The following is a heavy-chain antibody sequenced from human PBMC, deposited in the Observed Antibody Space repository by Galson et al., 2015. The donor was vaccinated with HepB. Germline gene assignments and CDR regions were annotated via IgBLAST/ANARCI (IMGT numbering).Heavy chain of an antibody. J-gene: IGHJ6*03. CDR1: GFTFSSYW. CDR2: IKQDGSEK. V-gene: IGHV3-7*03. Sequence: SLRLSCAASGFTFSSYWMSWVRQAPGKGLEWVANIKQDGSEKYYVDSVKGRFTISRDNAKNSLYLQMNSLRAEDTAVYYCARELFGVVLVPTTAYYYYMDVWGKGTTVTVSS. CDR3: ARELFGVVLVPTTAYYYYMDV. D-gene: IGHD3-3*01.